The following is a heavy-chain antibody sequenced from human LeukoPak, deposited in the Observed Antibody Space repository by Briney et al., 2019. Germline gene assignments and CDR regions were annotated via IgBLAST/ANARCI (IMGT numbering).Heavy chain of an antibody. J-gene: IGHJ5*02. D-gene: IGHD4-17*01. CDR3: ARDKDDYGDHGNWFDP. CDR2: IWYDGSNK. V-gene: IGHV3-33*01. Sequence: GGSLRLSCAASGFTFSSFGMHWGRQAPGKGLEWVAVIWYDGSNKYYAESVKGRFTISRDNSKNTLYLEMSSLRAEDTAVYYCARDKDDYGDHGNWFDPWGQGTLVTVSS. CDR1: GFTFSSFG.